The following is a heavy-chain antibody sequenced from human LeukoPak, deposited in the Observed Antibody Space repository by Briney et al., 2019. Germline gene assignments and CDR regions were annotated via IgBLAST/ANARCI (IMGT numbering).Heavy chain of an antibody. Sequence: GGSLRLSCAASGFTVSSNYMSWVRQAPGKGLEWVSVIYSGGSTYYSDSVKARFTISRDNSKNTLHLQMNSLRAEDTAVYYCATHSGSYLGDAFDIWGQGTMVTVSS. CDR2: IYSGGST. V-gene: IGHV3-53*01. CDR1: GFTVSSNY. J-gene: IGHJ3*02. CDR3: ATHSGSYLGDAFDI. D-gene: IGHD1-26*01.